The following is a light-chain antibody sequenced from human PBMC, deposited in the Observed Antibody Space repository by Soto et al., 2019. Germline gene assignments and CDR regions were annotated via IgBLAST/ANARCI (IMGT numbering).Light chain of an antibody. CDR3: QQRSKWPPLT. Sequence: EIVLTQSPATLSLSPGERATLSCRASQSVSSYLAWYQQKPGQAPRLLIYDSSNRATGSPARFSGSGSGTHFTLTISSLDPEDFAVSYCQQRSKWPPLTFAQGTRLEIK. V-gene: IGKV3-11*01. CDR2: DSS. J-gene: IGKJ5*01. CDR1: QSVSSY.